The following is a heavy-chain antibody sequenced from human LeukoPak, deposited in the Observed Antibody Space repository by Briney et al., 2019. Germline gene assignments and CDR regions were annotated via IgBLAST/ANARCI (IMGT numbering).Heavy chain of an antibody. D-gene: IGHD6-13*01. CDR2: IYYSGST. CDR3: ARYEQQLGVGY. CDR1: GVSISSGGYY. Sequence: SETLSLTCTVSGVSISSGGYYWTWIRQHPGKGLEWIGYIYYSGSTSYNPSLKSRVTISVDTSKNQFSLKLSSVTAADTAVYYCARYEQQLGVGYWGQGTLVTVSS. V-gene: IGHV4-31*03. J-gene: IGHJ4*02.